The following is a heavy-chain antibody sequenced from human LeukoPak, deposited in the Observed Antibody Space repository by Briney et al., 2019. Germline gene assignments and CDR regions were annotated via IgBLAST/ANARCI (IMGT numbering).Heavy chain of an antibody. CDR3: ARDSSGWFVGFGFGYYYYYMDV. Sequence: KPSETLSLTCTVSGYSISSGYYWGWIRQPPGKGLEWIGSIYHSGSTYYNPSLKSRVTISVDTSKNQFSLKLSSVTAADTAVYYCARDSSGWFVGFGFGYYYYYMDVWGQGTTVTVSS. V-gene: IGHV4-38-2*02. CDR2: IYHSGST. J-gene: IGHJ6*03. CDR1: GYSISSGYY. D-gene: IGHD6-19*01.